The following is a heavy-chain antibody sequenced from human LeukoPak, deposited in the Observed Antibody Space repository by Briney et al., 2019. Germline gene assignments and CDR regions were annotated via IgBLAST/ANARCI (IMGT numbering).Heavy chain of an antibody. V-gene: IGHV4-34*01. D-gene: IGHD4-17*01. CDR2: INHSGST. J-gene: IGHJ4*02. CDR1: GGSFSGYY. CDR3: ARTHYGDLPFDY. Sequence: SETLSLTCAVYGGSFSGYYWSWFRQPPGKGLQWIGEINHSGSTNYNPSLKSRVTISVDTSKNQFSLKLSSVTAADTAVYYCARTHYGDLPFDYWGQGTLVTVS.